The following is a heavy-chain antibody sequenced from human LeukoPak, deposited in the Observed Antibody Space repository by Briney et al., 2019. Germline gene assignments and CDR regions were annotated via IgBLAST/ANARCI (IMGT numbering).Heavy chain of an antibody. CDR2: IGSNSSTK. CDR1: GVTFITYT. V-gene: IGHV3-48*02. J-gene: IGHJ3*02. Sequence: GRSLRLSCAASGVTFITYTVIWVRQAPGKGMEWVSSIGSNSSTKYYADSVKGRFTISRDNAKNLLYLQVASLRDEDTAIYYCARMRGPTTGALDIWGPGTMVAVSS. CDR3: ARMRGPTTGALDI. D-gene: IGHD1-26*01.